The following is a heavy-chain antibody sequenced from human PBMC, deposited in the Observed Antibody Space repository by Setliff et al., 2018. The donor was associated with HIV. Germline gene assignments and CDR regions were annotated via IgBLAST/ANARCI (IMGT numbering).Heavy chain of an antibody. J-gene: IGHJ4*02. CDR1: GGSISSSSYY. V-gene: IGHV4-39*07. Sequence: SETLSLTCTVSGGSISSSSYYWGWIRQPPGEGLEWIGNIFYSGHTFYNPSLKSRVTISVDTSKNQFSLKLSSVTAADTAVYYCARGIAAAGRWGQGTLVTVSS. CDR3: ARGIAAAGR. CDR2: IFYSGHT. D-gene: IGHD6-13*01.